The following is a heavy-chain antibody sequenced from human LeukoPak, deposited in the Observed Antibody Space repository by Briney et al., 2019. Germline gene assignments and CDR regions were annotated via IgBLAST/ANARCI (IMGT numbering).Heavy chain of an antibody. CDR1: GFTLDDYA. CDR2: ISWNSGSR. Sequence: SLRLSCAASGFTLDDYAMHWVRQAPGKGPEWVAGISWNSGSRGYADSVKGRFTISRDNAKNSLYLQMNSLRAEDTAVYYCAKGIASSGRSIDYWGQGTLVTVSS. CDR3: AKGIASSGRSIDY. D-gene: IGHD1-26*01. J-gene: IGHJ4*02. V-gene: IGHV3-9*01.